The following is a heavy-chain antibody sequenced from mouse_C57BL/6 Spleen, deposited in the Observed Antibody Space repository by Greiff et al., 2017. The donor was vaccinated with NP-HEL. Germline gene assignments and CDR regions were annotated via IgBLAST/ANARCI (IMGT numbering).Heavy chain of an antibody. CDR1: GYTFTSYW. D-gene: IGHD1-1*01. CDR3: ARGDGSSYAWFAY. J-gene: IGHJ3*01. V-gene: IGHV1-69*01. Sequence: QVHVKQPGAELVMPGASVKLSCKASGYTFTSYWLHWVKQRPGQGLEWIGEIDPSDSYTNYNQKFKGKSTLTVDKSSSTAYMQLSSLTSEDSAVYYCARGDGSSYAWFAYWGQGTLVTVSA. CDR2: IDPSDSYT.